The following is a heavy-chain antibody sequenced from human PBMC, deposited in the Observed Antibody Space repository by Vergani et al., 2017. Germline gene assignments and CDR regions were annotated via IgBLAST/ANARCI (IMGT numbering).Heavy chain of an antibody. V-gene: IGHV3-11*04. CDR3: ARGDYHVSFEI. Sequence: GQLVESGGGLVKPGGSLRLSCAASGFSPSDYYMTWIRQAPGKGLEWISYISSSGTTIYYADSVKGRFTISRDNAKNLVFLQMDSLRAEDTALYYCARGDYHVSFEIWGRGTMVTISS. CDR2: ISSSGTTI. D-gene: IGHD3-10*02. CDR1: GFSPSDYY. J-gene: IGHJ3*02.